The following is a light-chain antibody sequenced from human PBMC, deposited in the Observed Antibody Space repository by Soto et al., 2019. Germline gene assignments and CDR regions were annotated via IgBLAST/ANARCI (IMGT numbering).Light chain of an antibody. Sequence: DIQLTQSPSFLSASVGDRVTITCRASQGISSYLAWYQQKPGKAPKLLIYAASTSQSGVPSRFSGSGSGTEFTLTISSLQPEDFASYYCQKLNSYPLTFGGGTKVEIK. V-gene: IGKV1-9*01. J-gene: IGKJ4*01. CDR3: QKLNSYPLT. CDR1: QGISSY. CDR2: AAS.